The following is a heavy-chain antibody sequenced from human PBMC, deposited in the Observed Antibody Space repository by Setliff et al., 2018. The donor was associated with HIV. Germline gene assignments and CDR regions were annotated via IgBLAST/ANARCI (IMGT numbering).Heavy chain of an antibody. V-gene: IGHV4-39*01. Sequence: SETLSLTCNVSGGSINSRTHYWGWMRQPPGKGPEWIGSIFYSGINYYNPSLEGRITLSIDLSKNQFSLKLTSVTAADSALYFCVRQSGSFWYVDPWGQGTQVTVSS. CDR2: IFYSGIN. CDR3: VRQSGSFWYVDP. J-gene: IGHJ5*02. CDR1: GGSINSRTHY. D-gene: IGHD1-26*01.